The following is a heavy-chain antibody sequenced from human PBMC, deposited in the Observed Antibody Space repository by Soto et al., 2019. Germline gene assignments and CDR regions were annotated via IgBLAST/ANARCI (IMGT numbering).Heavy chain of an antibody. Sequence: QVQLQESGPGLLKPSETLSLTCTVSGGSVSDYYWSWVRQAPGKGLEWIGYTYYTGRTDFNPSLMSLLSMSVDTSMNQFSLELTSVTAADTAVYYCSRNQAVTVFGMQTHFYYLEVWGKVTPVTVSS. J-gene: IGHJ6*03. D-gene: IGHD3-3*01. CDR1: GGSVSDYY. V-gene: IGHV4-59*02. CDR2: TYYTGRT. CDR3: SRNQAVTVFGMQTHFYYLEV.